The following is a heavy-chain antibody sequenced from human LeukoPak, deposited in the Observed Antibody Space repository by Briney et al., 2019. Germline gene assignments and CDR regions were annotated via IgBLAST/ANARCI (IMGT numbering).Heavy chain of an antibody. CDR1: GYTVTCYH. J-gene: IGHJ4*02. CDR3: ARDQGSLTRSWYTGY. CDR2: IKPNSGDT. D-gene: IGHD6-13*01. Sequence: ASVKLSCKASGYTVTCYHIHWGWLAPAPGLEWMGRIKPNSGDTNFAQHFHGRVTMTTDKSITTAYMDLSSLTPDDAAVYFCARDQGSLTRSWYTGYWGQGTQVTVSS. V-gene: IGHV1-2*06.